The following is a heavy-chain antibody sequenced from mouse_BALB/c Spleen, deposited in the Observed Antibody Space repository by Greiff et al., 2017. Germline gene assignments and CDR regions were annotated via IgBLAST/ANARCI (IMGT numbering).Heavy chain of an antibody. CDR3: ARKWGGYYRWYFDV. CDR1: GFSLTSYG. V-gene: IGHV2-2*02. Sequence: QVQLQQSGPGLVQPSQSLSITCTVSGFSLTSYGVHWVRQSPGKGLEWLGVIWSGGSTDYNAAFISRLSISKDNSKSQVFFKMNSLQANDTAIYYCARKWGGYYRWYFDVWGAGTTVTVSS. CDR2: IWSGGST. D-gene: IGHD2-3*01. J-gene: IGHJ1*01.